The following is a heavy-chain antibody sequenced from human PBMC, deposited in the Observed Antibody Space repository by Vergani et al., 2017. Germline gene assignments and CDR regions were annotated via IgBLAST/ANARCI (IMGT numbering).Heavy chain of an antibody. V-gene: IGHV3-30*02. CDR2: IRYDGSNK. J-gene: IGHJ4*02. CDR3: AKGPGVADCFDY. CDR1: GFTFSSYA. D-gene: IGHD3-10*01. Sequence: VQLLESGGGLVQPGGSLRLSCAASGFTFSSYAMSWVRQAPGKGLEWVAFIRYDGSNKYYADSVKGRFTISRDNSKNTLYLQMNSLRAEDTAVYYCAKGPGVADCFDYWGQGTLVTVSS.